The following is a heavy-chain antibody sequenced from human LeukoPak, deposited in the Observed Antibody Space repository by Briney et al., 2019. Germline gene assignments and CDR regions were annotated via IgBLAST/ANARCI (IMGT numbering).Heavy chain of an antibody. CDR3: TIRYYDILTGYYRPDY. Sequence: GGSLRLSCAASGFTFSNAWMSWVRQAPGKGLEWVGRIKSKTGGGTTDYAAPVKGRFTISRDDSKNTLYLQMNSLKTEDTAVYYCTIRYYDILTGYYRPDYWGQGTLVTVSS. CDR2: IKSKTGGGTT. V-gene: IGHV3-15*01. CDR1: GFTFSNAW. D-gene: IGHD3-9*01. J-gene: IGHJ4*02.